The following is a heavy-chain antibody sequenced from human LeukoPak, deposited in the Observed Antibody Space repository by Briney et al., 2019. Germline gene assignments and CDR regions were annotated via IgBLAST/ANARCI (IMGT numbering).Heavy chain of an antibody. V-gene: IGHV3-21*01. Sequence: GGSLRLSCTASGFTFSSYSLNWVRQAPGKGLEWVSSVSTGSNYKYYADSVKGRFTISRDNDKNSLYLQMSSLRVEDTAVYYCARVFRPSLTVFIIRGAFDIWGQGTMVTVSS. CDR2: VSTGSNYK. J-gene: IGHJ3*02. CDR3: ARVFRPSLTVFIIRGAFDI. CDR1: GFTFSSYS. D-gene: IGHD3-3*01.